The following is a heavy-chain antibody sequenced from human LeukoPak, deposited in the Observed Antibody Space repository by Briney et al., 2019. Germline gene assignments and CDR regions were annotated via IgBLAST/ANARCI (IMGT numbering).Heavy chain of an antibody. D-gene: IGHD3-10*01. V-gene: IGHV4-59*01. CDR3: ARAYYYGSGSYGLDY. J-gene: IGHJ4*02. CDR1: GGSISSYS. Sequence: ESSETLSLTCTVSGGSISSYSWTWIRQPPGKGLEWIGYIYYNGSTNYNPSLNSRVTISVDTSKNHFSLKLSSVTAADTAVYYCARAYYYGSGSYGLDYWGQGTLVTVSS. CDR2: IYYNGST.